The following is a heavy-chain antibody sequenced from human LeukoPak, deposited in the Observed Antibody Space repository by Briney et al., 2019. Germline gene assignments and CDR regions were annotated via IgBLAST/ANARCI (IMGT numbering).Heavy chain of an antibody. CDR3: ARVGDFWSGYYIHYYYGMDV. CDR2: INPNSGGT. V-gene: IGHV1-2*06. Sequence: ASVKVSCKASGYTFTGYNMHWVRQAPGQGLEWMGRINPNSGGTNYAQKFQGRVTMTRDTSISTAYMELSRLRSDDTAVYYCARVGDFWSGYYIHYYYGMDVWGQGTTVTVSS. CDR1: GYTFTGYN. D-gene: IGHD3-3*01. J-gene: IGHJ6*02.